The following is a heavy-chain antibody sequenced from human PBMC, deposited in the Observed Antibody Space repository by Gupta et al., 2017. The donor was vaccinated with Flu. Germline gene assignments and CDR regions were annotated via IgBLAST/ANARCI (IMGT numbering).Heavy chain of an antibody. V-gene: IGHV3-49*04. Sequence: DLAMSWVRQAPGKGLEWVGFIRSNAYGATTEYAASVQGRFTISRDDSRSIAYLQMNSLKTEDTAVYYCTIAIVVPGAYDYWGQGTLVTVSS. CDR2: IRSNAYGATT. D-gene: IGHD2-2*01. CDR3: TIAIVVPGAYDY. J-gene: IGHJ4*02. CDR1: DLA.